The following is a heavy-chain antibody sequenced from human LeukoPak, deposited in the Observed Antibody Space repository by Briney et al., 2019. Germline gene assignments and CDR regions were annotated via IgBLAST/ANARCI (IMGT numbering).Heavy chain of an antibody. V-gene: IGHV5-51*01. CDR2: IYPGDSDV. Sequence: GESLRISCKGSGYSFSNYWIGWVRQMPGKGLEWMGIIYPGDSDVRYSPSFQDQVTISADKSISTAYLQWSSLKASDTAMYYCARRGSTTQGGNWFDPWGQGTLVTVSS. CDR1: GYSFSNYW. CDR3: ARRGSTTQGGNWFDP. J-gene: IGHJ5*02. D-gene: IGHD4-17*01.